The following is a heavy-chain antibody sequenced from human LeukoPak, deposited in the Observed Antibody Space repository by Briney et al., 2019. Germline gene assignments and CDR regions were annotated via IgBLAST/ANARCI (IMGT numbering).Heavy chain of an antibody. D-gene: IGHD2-2*01. J-gene: IGHJ4*02. CDR3: ARAREDIVVVPAASADY. CDR1: GGSFSGYY. V-gene: IGHV4-34*01. CDR2: INHSGST. Sequence: SETLSLTCAVYGGSFSGYYWSWIRQPPGKGLEWIGEINHSGSTNYNPSLKSRVTISVDTSKNQFSLKLSSVTAADTAVYYCARAREDIVVVPAASADYWGQGTLVTVSS.